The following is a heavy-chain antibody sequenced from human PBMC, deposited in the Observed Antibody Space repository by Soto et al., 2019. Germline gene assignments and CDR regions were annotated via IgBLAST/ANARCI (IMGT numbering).Heavy chain of an antibody. D-gene: IGHD6-13*01. CDR2: IYPGDSDT. Sequence: GESLKISCKGSGYTFSSYWIGWVRQMPGKGLEWMGIIYPGDSDTRYSPSFQGQVTISVDKSITTAYLQWSSLKASDTAMYYCARSMGFSTTHSVDFWGQGTLVTVSS. CDR1: GYTFSSYW. J-gene: IGHJ4*02. V-gene: IGHV5-51*01. CDR3: ARSMGFSTTHSVDF.